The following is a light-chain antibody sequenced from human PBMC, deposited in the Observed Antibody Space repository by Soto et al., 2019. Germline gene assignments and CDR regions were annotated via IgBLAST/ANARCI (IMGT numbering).Light chain of an antibody. CDR3: QQYYSYPHT. CDR2: AAS. Sequence: AIQMTQSPSSLSASTGDRVTITCRASQGISSYLAWYQQKPGKAPKLLIYAASTLQSAVPSRFSGSGSVTDFTLTISCLQSEDFATYYCQQYYSYPHTFGGGTKVDIK. CDR1: QGISSY. V-gene: IGKV1-8*01. J-gene: IGKJ4*01.